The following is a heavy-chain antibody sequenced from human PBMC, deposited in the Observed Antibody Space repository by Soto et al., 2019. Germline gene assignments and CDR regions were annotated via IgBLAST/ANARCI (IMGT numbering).Heavy chain of an antibody. CDR1: GGTFSSYA. D-gene: IGHD6-13*01. V-gene: IGHV1-69*01. Sequence: QMQLVQSGAEVKKPGSSVKVSCKASGGTFSSYAISWVRQAAGQGLEWMGGIIPIFGTANYAQKFQGRVTITADESTSTAYMELSSLRSEDTAVYYCARGSFGDDSSSWQRRVLRDNSFDPWCQGTLVTVSS. CDR2: IIPIFGTA. CDR3: ARGSFGDDSSSWQRRVLRDNSFDP. J-gene: IGHJ5*02.